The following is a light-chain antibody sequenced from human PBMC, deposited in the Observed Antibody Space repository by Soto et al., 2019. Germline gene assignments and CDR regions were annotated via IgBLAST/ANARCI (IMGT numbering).Light chain of an antibody. CDR1: ASDVGSYNY. CDR2: DVT. J-gene: IGLJ3*02. CDR3: SSYAGRYTWV. V-gene: IGLV2-11*01. Sequence: QSALTQPRSVSGSPGQSVTISCSGTASDVGSYNYVSWYQHHPGKAPKLILYDVTERPSGVPDRLSGSKSGNTASLTIAGLHPEDEADYYCSSYAGRYTWVFGVGTKVTVL.